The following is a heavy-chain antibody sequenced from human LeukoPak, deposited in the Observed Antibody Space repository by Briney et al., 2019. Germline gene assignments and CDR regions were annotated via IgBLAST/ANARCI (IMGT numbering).Heavy chain of an antibody. CDR2: MNPNSGNT. CDR1: GYTFTSYD. CDR3: ATGPYSSSGDGVNFDYYYYYMDV. J-gene: IGHJ6*03. D-gene: IGHD6-6*01. V-gene: IGHV1-8*01. Sequence: GASVKVSCKASGYTFTSYDINWVRQATGQGLEWMGWMNPNSGNTGYAQKFQGRVTITTDESTSTAYMELSSLRSEDTAVYYCATGPYSSSGDGVNFDYYYYYMDVWGKGTTVTVSS.